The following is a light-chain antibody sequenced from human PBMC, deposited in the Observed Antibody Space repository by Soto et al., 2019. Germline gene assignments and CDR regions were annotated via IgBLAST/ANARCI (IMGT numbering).Light chain of an antibody. J-gene: IGLJ2*01. Sequence: QSVLTQPPSASGTPGQRVTISCSGSSSNLGSNTVNWYQQIPGAAPKLLIYTNNQRPSGVPDRFSGSKSGTSASLAISGLQSDDEADFYCSAWDASLNAVVFGGGTKLTVL. CDR2: TNN. CDR1: SSNLGSNT. CDR3: SAWDASLNAVV. V-gene: IGLV1-44*01.